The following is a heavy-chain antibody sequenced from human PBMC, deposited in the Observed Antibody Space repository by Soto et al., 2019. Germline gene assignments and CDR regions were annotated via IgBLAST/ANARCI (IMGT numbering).Heavy chain of an antibody. CDR3: IVRYPYYFDY. J-gene: IGHJ4*02. CDR2: IKSKTDGGTT. Sequence: GGSPRLSFAASGFTFSKAWMNWVRPAPGNGLEWVGRIKSKTDGGTTDYAAPVKGRFTISRDDSKNTLYLQMNSLKTEDTAVYYCIVRYPYYFDYWGQGILVTVS. V-gene: IGHV3-15*07. D-gene: IGHD2-21*01. CDR1: GFTFSKAW.